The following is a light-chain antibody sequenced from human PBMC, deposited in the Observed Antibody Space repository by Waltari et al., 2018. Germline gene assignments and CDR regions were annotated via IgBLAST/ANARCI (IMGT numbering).Light chain of an antibody. Sequence: EIVMTQSPGTLSVSPGERATLSCRASQSINRHLAWYQQKSGQAPRLLIYGTSTRATGIPSRFSGSGSGTEFTLTISSLQSEDFAVYYCQQYNDWPDTFGQGTRLEIK. CDR1: QSINRH. CDR3: QQYNDWPDT. CDR2: GTS. J-gene: IGKJ5*01. V-gene: IGKV3-15*01.